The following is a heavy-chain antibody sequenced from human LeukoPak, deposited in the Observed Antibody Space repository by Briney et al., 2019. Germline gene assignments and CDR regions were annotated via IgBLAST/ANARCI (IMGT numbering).Heavy chain of an antibody. CDR3: AIAHYDFWSGYYSPFDY. J-gene: IGHJ4*02. Sequence: PSETLSLTCAVYGVSFSGYYWSWIRQPPAKGLEWIGEINHSGSTNYNPSLKSRVTISVDTSKNQFSLKLSSVTAADTAVYYCAIAHYDFWSGYYSPFDYWGQGTLVTVSS. CDR1: GVSFSGYY. D-gene: IGHD3-3*01. CDR2: INHSGST. V-gene: IGHV4-34*01.